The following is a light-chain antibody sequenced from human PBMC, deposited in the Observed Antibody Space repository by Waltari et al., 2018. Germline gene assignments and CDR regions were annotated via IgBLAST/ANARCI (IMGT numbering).Light chain of an antibody. CDR1: RSGSANF. J-gene: IGKJ4*01. CDR3: QQYGSSVS. CDR2: DAF. V-gene: IGKV3-20*01. Sequence: GSRSGSANFLAVYQQRPGQAPRLLIHDAFRRATGVPDRFSGSGSETDFTLNINRLEPDDFAVYFCQQYGSSVSFGGGTKLEIK.